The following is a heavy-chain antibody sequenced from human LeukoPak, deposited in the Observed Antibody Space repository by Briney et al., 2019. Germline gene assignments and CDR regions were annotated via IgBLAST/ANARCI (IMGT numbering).Heavy chain of an antibody. J-gene: IGHJ4*02. CDR3: ARQRIEVPTALVDY. CDR1: GYTFTNYG. V-gene: IGHV1-18*04. Sequence: ASVKVSCKASGYTFTNYGISWVRQAPGQGLEWMGRINTYNYNTNYAQKLQGRVAMTTDTSSSTAYMELRSLRSDDTAVYYCARQRIEVPTALVDYWGQGTLVTVSS. D-gene: IGHD2-2*01. CDR2: INTYNYNT.